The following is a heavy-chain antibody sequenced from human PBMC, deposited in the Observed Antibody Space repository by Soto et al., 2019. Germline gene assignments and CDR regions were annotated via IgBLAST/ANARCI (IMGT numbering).Heavy chain of an antibody. J-gene: IGHJ6*02. CDR1: GFTVSSNY. D-gene: IGHD5-18*01. Sequence: GGSLRLSCAASGFTVSSNYMSWVRQAPGKGLEWVSVIYSGGSTYYADSVKGRFTISRDNSKNTLYPQMNSLRAEDTAVYYCARVSGASQGGYNHYYYYGMDVWGQGTTVTVSS. CDR2: IYSGGST. V-gene: IGHV3-53*01. CDR3: ARVSGASQGGYNHYYYYGMDV.